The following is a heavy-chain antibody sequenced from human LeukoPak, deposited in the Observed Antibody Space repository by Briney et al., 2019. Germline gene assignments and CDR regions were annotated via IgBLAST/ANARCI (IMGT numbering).Heavy chain of an antibody. CDR1: GFTFSSYA. Sequence: PGGSLRLSCAASGFTFSSYAMTWVRQAPGRGLEWVSTISASGGSTYYADSVQGRFIISRDNSKNTLYLQMSSLRAEDTAVYYCAKVAAMVYFDYWGQGTLVTVSS. D-gene: IGHD5-18*01. CDR3: AKVAAMVYFDY. J-gene: IGHJ4*02. V-gene: IGHV3-23*01. CDR2: ISASGGST.